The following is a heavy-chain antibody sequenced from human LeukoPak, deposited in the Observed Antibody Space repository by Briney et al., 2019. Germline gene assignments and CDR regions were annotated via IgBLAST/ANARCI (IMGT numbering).Heavy chain of an antibody. V-gene: IGHV4-34*01. D-gene: IGHD6-13*01. CDR3: AREAYSSSWYNIVGATYLDY. J-gene: IGHJ4*02. Sequence: SETLSLTCAVYGGSFSGYYWSWIRQPPGKGLEWIGEINHSGSTNYNPSLKSRVTISVDTSKNQFSLKLSSVTAADTAVYYCAREAYSSSWYNIVGATYLDYWGQGTLVTVSS. CDR1: GGSFSGYY. CDR2: INHSGST.